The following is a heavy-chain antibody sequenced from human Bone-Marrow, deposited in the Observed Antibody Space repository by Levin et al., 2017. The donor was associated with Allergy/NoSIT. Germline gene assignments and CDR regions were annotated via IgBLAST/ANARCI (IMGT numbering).Heavy chain of an antibody. V-gene: IGHV4-39*01. CDR2: IYYSGKT. CDR1: GGSISSSRYY. J-gene: IGHJ5*02. D-gene: IGHD1-26*01. CDR3: VRGGSSGDFNWFDP. Sequence: NPSETLSLTCSVSGGSISSSRYYWGWIRQPPGKGLEWIGAIYYSGKTYCNPSLKSRLTISVDTSKNQFSLKLSSVTAADTAVYYSVRGGSSGDFNWFDPWGQGTLVTVSS.